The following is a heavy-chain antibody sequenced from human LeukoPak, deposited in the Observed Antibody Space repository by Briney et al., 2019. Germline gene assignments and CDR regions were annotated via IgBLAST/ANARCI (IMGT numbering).Heavy chain of an antibody. D-gene: IGHD2-2*01. J-gene: IGHJ6*02. Sequence: SETLSLTCAVYGGSFSGYYWSWIRQPPGKGLEWIGEINHSGSTNYNPSLKSRVTISVDTSKNQFSLKLSSVTAADTAVYYCARDNRDIVVGYYYYGMDVWGQGTTVTVSS. V-gene: IGHV4-34*01. CDR3: ARDNRDIVVGYYYYGMDV. CDR1: GGSFSGYY. CDR2: INHSGST.